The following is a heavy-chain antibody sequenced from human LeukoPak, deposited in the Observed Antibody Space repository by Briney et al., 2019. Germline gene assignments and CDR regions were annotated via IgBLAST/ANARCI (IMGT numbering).Heavy chain of an antibody. Sequence: ASVKVFCKASGYTFIDYYVHWVRQAPGQGLEWMGWINPNAGGTNYAQKFQGRVTMAWDTSITTTYMELSRLTSDDTAVYYCARAHTTGWYWGQGTQVTVSS. D-gene: IGHD6-19*01. J-gene: IGHJ4*02. CDR3: ARAHTTGWY. V-gene: IGHV1-2*02. CDR1: GYTFIDYY. CDR2: INPNAGGT.